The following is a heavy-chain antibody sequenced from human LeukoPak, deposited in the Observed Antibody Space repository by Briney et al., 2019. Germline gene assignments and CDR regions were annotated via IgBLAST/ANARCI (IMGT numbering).Heavy chain of an antibody. CDR1: GFSFSDYY. CDR3: ARDQDEDRAGTTYDW. V-gene: IGHV3-11*01. D-gene: IGHD1-1*01. Sequence: PGGSLRLSCAASGFSFSDYYMSWVRQAPGKGLEWISYISNSGSTIFYADSVKGRFTASRDNAKNSLFLQMNSLRAEDTAVYYCARDQDEDRAGTTYDWWGQGTLVTVSS. J-gene: IGHJ4*02. CDR2: ISNSGSTI.